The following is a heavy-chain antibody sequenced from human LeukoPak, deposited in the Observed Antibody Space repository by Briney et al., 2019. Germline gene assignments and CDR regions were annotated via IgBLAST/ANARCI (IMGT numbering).Heavy chain of an antibody. CDR3: AELGITMIGGV. Sequence: GGSLRLSCAASGFTFNNYAMSWVRQAPGKGLEWVSAISGSGGSTYYADSVRGRFTISRDNSKNTLYLQMNSLRAEDTAVYYCAELGITMIGGVWGKGTTVTISS. D-gene: IGHD3-10*02. V-gene: IGHV3-23*01. CDR2: ISGSGGST. CDR1: GFTFNNYA. J-gene: IGHJ6*04.